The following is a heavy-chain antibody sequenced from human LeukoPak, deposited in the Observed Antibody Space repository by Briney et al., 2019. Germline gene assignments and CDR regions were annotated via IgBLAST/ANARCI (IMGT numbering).Heavy chain of an antibody. V-gene: IGHV4-38-2*02. J-gene: IGHJ5*02. CDR2: IYHSGST. D-gene: IGHD5-24*01. Sequence: PSETLSLTCTVSGYSISSGYYWGWIRQPPGKGLEWIGSIYHSGSTYYNPSLKSRVTISVDTSKNQFSLKLSSVTAADTAVYYCARESPQERWFDPWGQGTLVTVSS. CDR1: GYSISSGYY. CDR3: ARESPQERWFDP.